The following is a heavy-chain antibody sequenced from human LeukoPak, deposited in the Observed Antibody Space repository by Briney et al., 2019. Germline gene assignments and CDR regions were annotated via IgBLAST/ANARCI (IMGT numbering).Heavy chain of an antibody. CDR1: GYTFTGYY. CDR2: MNPNSGNT. D-gene: IGHD2-8*01. CDR3: ARKAAHGHYYYMDV. Sequence: GASVKVSCKASGYTFTGYYMHWVRQAPGQGLEWMGWMNPNSGNTGYAQKFQGRVTITRNTSISTAYMELSSLRSEDTAVYYCARKAAHGHYYYMDVWGKGTTVTVSS. J-gene: IGHJ6*03. V-gene: IGHV1-8*03.